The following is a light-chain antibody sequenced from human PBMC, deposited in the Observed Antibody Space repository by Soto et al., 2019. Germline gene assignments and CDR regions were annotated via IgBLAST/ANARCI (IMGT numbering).Light chain of an antibody. J-gene: IGLJ1*01. V-gene: IGLV2-23*02. CDR2: EVT. CDR3: CSYARRSTSYV. CDR1: STDVGSYNL. Sequence: LTQPASVSGSPGQSITISCTGTSTDVGSYNLVSWYQQHPGKAPKLMIYEVTKRPSGVSNRFSGSKSGNTASLTISGLQAEHEADSYCCSYARRSTSYVFGTGTKVTVL.